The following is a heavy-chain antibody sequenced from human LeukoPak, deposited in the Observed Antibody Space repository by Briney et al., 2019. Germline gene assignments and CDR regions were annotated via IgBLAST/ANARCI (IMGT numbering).Heavy chain of an antibody. Sequence: GGSLRLSCEASGFTLRNYAMSWVRQAPEKALEWVSAISGGDGGSTYYADSVKGRFIISRDSSKNTIYLQLNSLRAEDTALYYCARERRGYNYGYSDYWGQGTLVTVSS. J-gene: IGHJ4*02. CDR2: ISGGDGGST. V-gene: IGHV3-23*01. CDR3: ARERRGYNYGYSDY. D-gene: IGHD5-18*01. CDR1: GFTLRNYA.